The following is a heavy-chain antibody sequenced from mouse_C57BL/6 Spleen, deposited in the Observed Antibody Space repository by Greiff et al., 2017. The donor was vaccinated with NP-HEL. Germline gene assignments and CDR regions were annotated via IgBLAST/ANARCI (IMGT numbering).Heavy chain of an antibody. J-gene: IGHJ4*01. D-gene: IGHD2-5*01. V-gene: IGHV1-69*01. CDR3: ARYDSKVGLYAMDY. Sequence: QVQLQQPGAELVMPGASVKLSCKASGYTFTSYWMHWVKQRPGQGLEWIGEIDPSDSYTNYNQKFKGKSTLTVDKSSSTAYMQLSSLTSEDSAVYYCARYDSKVGLYAMDYWGQGTSVTVSS. CDR2: IDPSDSYT. CDR1: GYTFTSYW.